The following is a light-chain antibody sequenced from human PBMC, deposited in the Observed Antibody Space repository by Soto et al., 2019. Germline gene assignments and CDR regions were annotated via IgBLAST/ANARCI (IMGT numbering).Light chain of an antibody. CDR2: KAS. J-gene: IGKJ5*01. CDR3: QHYESYSVT. Sequence: DIQMTQSPSTLSASVGDRVTITCRASQSISSWLAWYQQKPGKAPNLLIYKASSLESGVPSRFSGSGSGTEFTLTINSLQPDDFATYYCQHYESYSVTFGQGTRLEIK. V-gene: IGKV1-5*03. CDR1: QSISSW.